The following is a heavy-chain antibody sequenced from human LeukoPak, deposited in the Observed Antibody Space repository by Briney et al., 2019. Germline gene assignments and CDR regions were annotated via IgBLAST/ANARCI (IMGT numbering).Heavy chain of an antibody. Sequence: ASVKVSCKASGYTFTDYYMHWVRQAPGQGFEWMGWINPNDGDTNYAQKFQGRVTMTTDTSISTAHMEVSRLRSDDTAVYYCASANFLYCSSTTCLFDYWGQGTLVTVSS. CDR2: INPNDGDT. D-gene: IGHD2-2*01. V-gene: IGHV1-2*02. CDR3: ASANFLYCSSTTCLFDY. J-gene: IGHJ4*02. CDR1: GYTFTDYY.